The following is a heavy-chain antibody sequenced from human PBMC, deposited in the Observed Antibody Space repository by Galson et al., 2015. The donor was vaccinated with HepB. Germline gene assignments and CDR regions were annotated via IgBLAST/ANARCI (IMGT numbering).Heavy chain of an antibody. J-gene: IGHJ4*02. V-gene: IGHV1-18*01. CDR1: GYTFTSYG. CDR2: ISGYNANT. Sequence: SVKVSCKASGYTFTSYGISWVRQAPGQGLEWMGWISGYNANTNYAQKFQGRVTMTTDTSASTAYMELRSLRSDDTAVYFCARDSVMSYGGSYKGDYWGQGTLVTVSS. CDR3: ARDSVMSYGGSYKGDY. D-gene: IGHD1-26*01.